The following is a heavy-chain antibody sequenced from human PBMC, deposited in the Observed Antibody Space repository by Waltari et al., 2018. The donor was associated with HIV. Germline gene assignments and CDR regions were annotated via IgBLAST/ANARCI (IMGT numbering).Heavy chain of an antibody. V-gene: IGHV4-38-2*01. CDR1: VYSISSGYY. D-gene: IGHD3-16*02. CDR2: IYHSGST. J-gene: IGHJ4*02. Sequence: QVQLQESGPGLLKPSETLSLTCAVSVYSISSGYYWGWIRQPPGKGLEWIGSIYHSGSTYYNPSLKSRVTISVDTSKNQFSLKLSSVTAADTAIYHCASAFIEYFDSWGQGTLVTVSS. CDR3: ASAFIEYFDS.